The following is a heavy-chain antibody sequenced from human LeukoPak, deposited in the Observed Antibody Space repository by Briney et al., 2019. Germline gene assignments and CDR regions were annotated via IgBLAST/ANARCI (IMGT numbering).Heavy chain of an antibody. Sequence: SETLSLTCTVSGGSMTNYYWTWIRQSPGKGLEWIGHTYYSGNANYNPSLKSRVTISIDTSKNQFSLKLSSVTAADTAVYYCTRGRAYYDSTGYYYWGRGILVTVSS. CDR3: TRGRAYYDSTGYYY. V-gene: IGHV4-59*01. J-gene: IGHJ4*02. CDR2: TYYSGNA. CDR1: GGSMTNYY. D-gene: IGHD3-22*01.